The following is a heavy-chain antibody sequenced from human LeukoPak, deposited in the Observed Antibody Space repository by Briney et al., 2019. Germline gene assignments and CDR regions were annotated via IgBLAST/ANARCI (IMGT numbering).Heavy chain of an antibody. J-gene: IGHJ6*04. CDR1: GGTFSSYA. D-gene: IGHD3-10*01. V-gene: IGHV1-69*13. Sequence: SVKVSCKASGGTFSSYAISWVRQAPGQGLECMGGIIPIFGTANYAQKFQGRVTITADESTSTAYMELSSLRSEDTAVYYCARRTITMVRGVIYYYGMDVWGKGTTVTVSS. CDR3: ARRTITMVRGVIYYYGMDV. CDR2: IIPIFGTA.